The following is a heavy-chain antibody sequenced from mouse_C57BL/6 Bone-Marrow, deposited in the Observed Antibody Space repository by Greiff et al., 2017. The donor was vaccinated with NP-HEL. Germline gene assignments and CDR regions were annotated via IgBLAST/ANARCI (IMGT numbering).Heavy chain of an antibody. D-gene: IGHD4-1*01. Sequence: VQLQQSGPVLVKPGASVKMSCKASGYTFTDYYMNWVKQSHGKSLEWIGVINPYNGGTSYNQKFKGKATLTVDKSSSTACMELNSLTSEDSAVYYCARSDWDYFDYWGQGTTLTVSS. J-gene: IGHJ2*01. CDR1: GYTFTDYY. CDR2: INPYNGGT. V-gene: IGHV1-19*01. CDR3: ARSDWDYFDY.